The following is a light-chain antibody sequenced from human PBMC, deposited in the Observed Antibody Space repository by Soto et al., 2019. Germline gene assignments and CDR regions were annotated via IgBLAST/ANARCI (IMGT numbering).Light chain of an antibody. CDR2: RAS. J-gene: IGKJ4*01. Sequence: EIVLTQSPDTLPLSPGERATLSCRASQSVSSSFLAWYHQKPGQAPRLLIYRASSRATDIPDRFTGSGSGTDFTLTISRLEPEDFAVYYCQQYESSPLTFGGGTKVEIK. CDR1: QSVSSSF. CDR3: QQYESSPLT. V-gene: IGKV3-20*01.